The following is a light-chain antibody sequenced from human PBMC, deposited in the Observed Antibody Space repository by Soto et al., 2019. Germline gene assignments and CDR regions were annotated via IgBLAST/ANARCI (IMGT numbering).Light chain of an antibody. CDR3: QQYESSWT. Sequence: LTQSPGTLSLSPGEGATLSCRARQSISSTFLAWYQHKPGQAPRVLIYGASRRAAGIPDRFSGSGSGTDFTLTISRLEPEDFAVYYCQQYESSWTFGQGTKVKMK. CDR1: QSISSTF. V-gene: IGKV3-20*01. CDR2: GAS. J-gene: IGKJ1*01.